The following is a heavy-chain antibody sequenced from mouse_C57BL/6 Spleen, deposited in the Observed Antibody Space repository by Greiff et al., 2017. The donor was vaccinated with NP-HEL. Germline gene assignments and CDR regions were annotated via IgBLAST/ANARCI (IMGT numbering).Heavy chain of an antibody. V-gene: IGHV1-55*01. CDR3: TRDSNYDYAMDY. CDR1: GYTFTSYW. J-gene: IGHJ4*01. Sequence: QVQLQQPGAELVKPGASVKMSCKASGYTFTSYWMNWVKQRPGQGLEWIGDIYPGSGSTNYNEKFKSKATLTVDTSSSTAYMQLSSLTSEDSAVDYCTRDSNYDYAMDYWGQGTSVTVSS. CDR2: IYPGSGST. D-gene: IGHD2-5*01.